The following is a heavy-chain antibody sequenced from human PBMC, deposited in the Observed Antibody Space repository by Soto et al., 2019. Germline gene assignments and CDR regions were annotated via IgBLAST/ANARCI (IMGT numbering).Heavy chain of an antibody. J-gene: IGHJ5*02. CDR2: INTNSGDT. CDR3: ARDHQELILYNWFDP. V-gene: IGHV1-2*02. CDR1: GYTFAGSY. Sequence: ASVKVFCKTSGYTFAGSYMHWVRQAPGQGLEWMGWINTNSGDTQYAQKFQCSVTMTSDTSISTAYMELRSLRVDDTAVYYCARDHQELILYNWFDPWGQGTRVTVSS. D-gene: IGHD1-7*01.